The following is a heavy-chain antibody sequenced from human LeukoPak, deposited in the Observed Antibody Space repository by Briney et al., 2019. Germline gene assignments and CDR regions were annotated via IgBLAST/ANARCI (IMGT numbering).Heavy chain of an antibody. D-gene: IGHD2-21*02. CDR2: INPNSCGT. J-gene: IGHJ5*02. CDR3: ARPSFVTATTNWFDP. CDR1: GYTFTGYY. Sequence: GASVKVSCKASGYTFTGYYMHWVRQAPGQGLEWMGWINPNSCGTNYAQKFQGRVTMTRDTSISTAYMELSRLRSDDTAVYYCARPSFVTATTNWFDPWGQGTLVTVSS. V-gene: IGHV1-2*02.